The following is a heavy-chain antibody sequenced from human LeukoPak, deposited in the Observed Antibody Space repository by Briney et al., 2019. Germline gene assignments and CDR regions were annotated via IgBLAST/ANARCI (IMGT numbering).Heavy chain of an antibody. CDR3: ARGANYYGSGNNWFDP. V-gene: IGHV1-69*01. D-gene: IGHD3-10*01. J-gene: IGHJ5*02. CDR2: IIPIFGTA. CDR1: GGTFSSYA. Sequence: SVKVSCKASGGTFSSYAISWVRQAPGQGLEWMGGIIPIFGTANYAQKFQGRVTITADESTSTAYMELSSLRSEDTAVYYRARGANYYGSGNNWFDPWGQGTLVTVSS.